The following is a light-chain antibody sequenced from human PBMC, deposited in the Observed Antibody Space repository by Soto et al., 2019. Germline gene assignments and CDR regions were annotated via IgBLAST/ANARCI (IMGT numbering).Light chain of an antibody. Sequence: QSVLTQPASVSGSPGQSITISCTGTSRDVGGYNSVSWYQHHPGKAPKLMIYEVRKRPSGVSNRFSGSKSGNTASLAISGLQAEDEADYYCSSYTNSATPCVFGTGTKVTVL. CDR1: SRDVGGYNS. CDR3: SSYTNSATPCV. V-gene: IGLV2-14*01. CDR2: EVR. J-gene: IGLJ1*01.